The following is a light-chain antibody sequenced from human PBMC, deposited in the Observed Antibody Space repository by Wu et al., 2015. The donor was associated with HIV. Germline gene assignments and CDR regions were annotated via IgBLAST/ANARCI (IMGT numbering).Light chain of an antibody. CDR2: GAS. V-gene: IGKV3-15*01. CDR1: KSVDSD. J-gene: IGKJ1*01. Sequence: MLMTQSPATLSVSPGDRATLSCRASKSVDSDVVWYQQKPGQAPKIIIYGASTRATGIPARFSGRGSGTEFTLTISGVQSEDFAVYICQQCNEWPAFGQGTKVEIK. CDR3: QQCNEWPA.